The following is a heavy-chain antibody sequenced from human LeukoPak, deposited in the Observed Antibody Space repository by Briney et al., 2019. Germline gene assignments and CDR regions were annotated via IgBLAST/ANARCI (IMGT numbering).Heavy chain of an antibody. CDR3: AKGQELDDGVFDS. CDR1: GFPFTSIA. CDR2: IRGTGDST. D-gene: IGHD1-1*01. J-gene: IGHJ4*02. Sequence: GGSLRLSCAASGFPFTSIAMTWVRQSPGKGLEWVSTIRGTGDSTHYADSVKGRFIISRDKSKNMLYLQMNGLRAEDTAIYYCAKGQELDDGVFDSWGQGTLVTVSS. V-gene: IGHV3-23*01.